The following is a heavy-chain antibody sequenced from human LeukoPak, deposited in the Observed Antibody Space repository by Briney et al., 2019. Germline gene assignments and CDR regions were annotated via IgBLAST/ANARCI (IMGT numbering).Heavy chain of an antibody. V-gene: IGHV3-30*18. CDR3: AKDLGIAAAGTLDY. CDR1: GFTFSSYG. J-gene: IGHJ4*02. CDR2: ISYDGSNK. Sequence: GESLRLSCAASGFTFSSYGMHWVRQAPGKGLEWVAVISYDGSNKYYADSVKGRFTISRDNSKNTLYLQMNSLRAEDTAVYYCAKDLGIAAAGTLDYWGQGTLVTVSS. D-gene: IGHD6-13*01.